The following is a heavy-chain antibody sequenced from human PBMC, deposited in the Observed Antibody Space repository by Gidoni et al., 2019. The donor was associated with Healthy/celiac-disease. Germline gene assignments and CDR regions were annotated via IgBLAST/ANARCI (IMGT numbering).Heavy chain of an antibody. CDR2: ISWNSGSI. D-gene: IGHD6-6*01. J-gene: IGHJ6*02. V-gene: IGHV3-9*01. CDR1: GFTFDDYA. CDR3: AKDMIGQLGPGGMDV. Sequence: EVQLVESGGGLVQPGRSLSLSCPASGFTFDDYAMHWVRQAPGKGLEWVSGISWNSGSIGYADSVKGRFTISRDNAKNSLYLQMNSLRAEDTALYYCAKDMIGQLGPGGMDVWGQGTTVTVSS.